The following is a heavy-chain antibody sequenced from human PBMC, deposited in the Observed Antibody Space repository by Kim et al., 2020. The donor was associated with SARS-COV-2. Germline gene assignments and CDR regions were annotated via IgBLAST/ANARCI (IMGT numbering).Heavy chain of an antibody. J-gene: IGHJ4*02. Sequence: YADAVKGRLTISRDNSKNTLYQKMNSLRAEDTAVYYCAKEMVRGVGDFDYWGQGTLVTVSS. D-gene: IGHD3-10*01. CDR3: AKEMVRGVGDFDY. V-gene: IGHV3-23*03.